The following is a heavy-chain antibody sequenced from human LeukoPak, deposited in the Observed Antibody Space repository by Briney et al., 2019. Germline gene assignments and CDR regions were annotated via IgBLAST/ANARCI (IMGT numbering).Heavy chain of an antibody. CDR3: ARASDYDSVWGSYRYYDWFDP. D-gene: IGHD3-16*02. Sequence: GGSLRLSCAASGFTFSSYTMNWVRQAPGKGLEWVSSISGTSSYIYYADSMKGRFTISRDNAKNSLYLQMNSLRADDTAVYYCARASDYDSVWGSYRYYDWFDPWGQGTLVTVSS. J-gene: IGHJ5*02. V-gene: IGHV3-21*01. CDR1: GFTFSSYT. CDR2: ISGTSSYI.